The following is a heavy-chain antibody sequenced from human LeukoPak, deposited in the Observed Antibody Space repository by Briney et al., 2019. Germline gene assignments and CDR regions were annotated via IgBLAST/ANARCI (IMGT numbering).Heavy chain of an antibody. D-gene: IGHD4-17*01. Sequence: GESLKISCKVSGYSFITYWIGWVRQMPGKGLEWMGIIYPGDSDIRYSPSFQGQVTISADKSISTAYLQWSSLKASDTAIYYCARASGDGRFDCWGQGTLVTVSS. J-gene: IGHJ4*02. CDR2: IYPGDSDI. CDR3: ARASGDGRFDC. CDR1: GYSFITYW. V-gene: IGHV5-51*01.